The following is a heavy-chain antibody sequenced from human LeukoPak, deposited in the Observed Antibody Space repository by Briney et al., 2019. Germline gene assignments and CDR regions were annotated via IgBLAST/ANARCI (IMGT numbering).Heavy chain of an antibody. Sequence: GGSLRLSCVASGFTFSSYWMHWVRQAPGKGLVWVSHINNDGGSITYADSVKGRFTISRDNAKNTVFLQMNSLRAEDTAVYYCARVGTNWYFDLWGRGALITVSS. J-gene: IGHJ2*01. D-gene: IGHD3-10*01. CDR2: INNDGGSI. CDR3: ARVGTNWYFDL. V-gene: IGHV3-74*01. CDR1: GFTFSSYW.